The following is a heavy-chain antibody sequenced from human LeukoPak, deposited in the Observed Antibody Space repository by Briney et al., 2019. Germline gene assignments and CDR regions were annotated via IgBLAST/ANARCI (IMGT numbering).Heavy chain of an antibody. CDR1: GFTFSSYA. CDR3: AKGSEEDYYYYGMDV. J-gene: IGHJ6*04. CDR2: ISGSGGST. Sequence: GGSLRLSCAASGFTFSSYAMSWVRQAPGKGLEWVSAISGSGGSTYYADSVKGRFTISRDNSKTKLYLQMKSLSAEDKAVYYCAKGSEEDYYYYGMDVWGKGTTVTVSS. V-gene: IGHV3-23*01. D-gene: IGHD6-25*01.